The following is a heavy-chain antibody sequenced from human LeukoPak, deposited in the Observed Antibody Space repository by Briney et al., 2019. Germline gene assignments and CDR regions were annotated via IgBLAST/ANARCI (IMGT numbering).Heavy chain of an antibody. J-gene: IGHJ4*02. V-gene: IGHV3-7*01. Sequence: GGSLRLSCAASGFTFSTYCMSWVRQAPGKGLEWVVYIKQDGSEKYYVDSVKGRFTISRDNAKNSLYLQINSLRAEDTAVYYCARDHGYCSGGKCYAEFDYWGQGTLVTVSS. CDR2: IKQDGSEK. D-gene: IGHD2-15*01. CDR3: ARDHGYCSGGKCYAEFDY. CDR1: GFTFSTYC.